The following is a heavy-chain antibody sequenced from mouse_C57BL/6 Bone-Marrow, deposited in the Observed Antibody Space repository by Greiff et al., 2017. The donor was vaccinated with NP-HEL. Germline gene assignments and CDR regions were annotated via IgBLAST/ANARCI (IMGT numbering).Heavy chain of an antibody. J-gene: IGHJ3*01. CDR3: ARELTGTQAWFAN. CDR1: GYTFTSYW. D-gene: IGHD4-1*01. CDR2: IDPSDSYT. V-gene: IGHV1-50*01. Sequence: QVQLQQSGAELVKPGASVKLSCKASGYTFTSYWMQWVKQRPGQGLEWIGEIDPSDSYTNYNQKFKGKATLTVDTSSSTAYMQLSSLTSEDSAVYYCARELTGTQAWFANWGQGTLVTVSA.